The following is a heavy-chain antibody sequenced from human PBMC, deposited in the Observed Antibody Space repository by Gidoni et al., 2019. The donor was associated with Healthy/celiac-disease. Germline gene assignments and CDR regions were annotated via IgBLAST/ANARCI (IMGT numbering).Heavy chain of an antibody. Sequence: EVQLVESGGGLVKPGGSLRLSCAASGFPFSNAWMSWVRQAPGKGLECVGRIKSKTDGGTTDYAAPVKGRFTISRDDSKNTLYLQMNSLKTEDTAVYYCTGYDYVWGSHDYWGQGTLVTVSS. D-gene: IGHD3-16*01. V-gene: IGHV3-15*01. J-gene: IGHJ4*02. CDR3: TGYDYVWGSHDY. CDR1: GFPFSNAW. CDR2: IKSKTDGGTT.